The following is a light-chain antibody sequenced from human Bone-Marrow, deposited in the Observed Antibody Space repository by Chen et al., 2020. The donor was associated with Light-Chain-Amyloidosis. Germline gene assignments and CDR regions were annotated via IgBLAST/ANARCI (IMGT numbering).Light chain of an antibody. CDR1: QSVRSNY. V-gene: IGKV3-20*01. J-gene: IGKJ4*01. Sequence: EIVLTQSPGTLSLSPGERATLSCRASQSVRSNYLTWYQQQFGQAPRLLIYGSSSRATGIPDRFTGSGSGTDFTLTINRLEPEDFAMYYCQQYGTSPLTFGGGTKVEIK. CDR3: QQYGTSPLT. CDR2: GSS.